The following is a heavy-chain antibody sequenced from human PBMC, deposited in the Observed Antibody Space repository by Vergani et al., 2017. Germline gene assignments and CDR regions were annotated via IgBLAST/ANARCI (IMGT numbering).Heavy chain of an antibody. D-gene: IGHD6-13*01. Sequence: QVQLEESGGGVVQPGRSLRLSCAGSGFTLSSHAMHWVRQAPGKGLEWVAFIWYDGSKEYYADSVKCRFTISRDNSKNTLYLQMNSLRAEDTAVYYCAKDRHWVAAAGYYFDYWGQGTLVTVSS. CDR2: IWYDGSKE. J-gene: IGHJ4*02. V-gene: IGHV3-30*02. CDR1: GFTLSSHA. CDR3: AKDRHWVAAAGYYFDY.